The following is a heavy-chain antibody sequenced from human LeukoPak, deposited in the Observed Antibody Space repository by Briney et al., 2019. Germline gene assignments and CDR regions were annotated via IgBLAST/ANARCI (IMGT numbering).Heavy chain of an antibody. CDR3: SRDPNGDYVGAFDFQR. D-gene: IGHD4-17*01. CDR2: IRGSGGGT. V-gene: IGHV3-23*01. Sequence: GGSLRLSCVVSGFTFSSFAMSWVRQAPGGGLEWVSCIRGSGGGTDYADSVRGRFTISRDNSKNTLYLQMNSLRAEDAAIYYCSRDPNGDYVGAFDFQRWGQGTLVTVSS. CDR1: GFTFSSFA. J-gene: IGHJ1*01.